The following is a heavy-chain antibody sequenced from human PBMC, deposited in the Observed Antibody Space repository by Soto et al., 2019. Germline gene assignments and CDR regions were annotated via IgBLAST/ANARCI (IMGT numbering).Heavy chain of an antibody. V-gene: IGHV1-3*01. Sequence: QVQLVQSGAEVKKPGASVKVSCKASGYTFTSYAMNWVRQAPGQRHEWMGWINAGNGNTKYSQKFQGRVTITRDTSASTAYMELSSLRSEDTAVYYCARDRNYYYYYMDVWGKGTTVTVSS. CDR2: INAGNGNT. CDR3: ARDRNYYYYYMDV. J-gene: IGHJ6*03. CDR1: GYTFTSYA.